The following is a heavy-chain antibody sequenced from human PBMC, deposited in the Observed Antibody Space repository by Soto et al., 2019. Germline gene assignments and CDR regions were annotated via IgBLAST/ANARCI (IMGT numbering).Heavy chain of an antibody. V-gene: IGHV3-23*01. J-gene: IGHJ6*02. D-gene: IGHD6-19*01. CDR3: AKSLYSSGWYGRYYYYGMDV. CDR2: ISGSGGST. CDR1: GFTFSSYA. Sequence: GGSLRLSCAASGFTFSSYAMSWVRQAPGKGLEWVSAISGSGGSTYYADSVKGRFTISRDNSKNTLYLQMNSLRAEDTAVYYGAKSLYSSGWYGRYYYYGMDVWGQGTTVTVSS.